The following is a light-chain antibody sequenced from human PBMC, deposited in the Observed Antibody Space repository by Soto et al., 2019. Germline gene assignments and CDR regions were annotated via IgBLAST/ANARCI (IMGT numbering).Light chain of an antibody. CDR3: CSYAGNYYV. J-gene: IGLJ1*01. CDR1: TSDVGGYNY. Sequence: QSALTQPRSVSGSPGQSVTISCTGTTSDVGGYNYVSWYQQHPDKAPKLMIYDVSKRPSGVPDRFSGSKSGNTASLTISGLQAKDEADYYCCSYAGNYYVFGTGTKLTVL. V-gene: IGLV2-11*01. CDR2: DVS.